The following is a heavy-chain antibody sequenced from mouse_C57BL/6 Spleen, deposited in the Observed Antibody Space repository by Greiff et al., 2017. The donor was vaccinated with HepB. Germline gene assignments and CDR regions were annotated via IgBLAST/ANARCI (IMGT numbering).Heavy chain of an antibody. Sequence: VKLVESGPGLVEPSQSLSITCTVSGFSLTSYGVHWVRQPPGKGLEWLGVIWAGGSTNYNSALMSRLSISKDNSKSQVLLKMNSLQTDDTAMYYCTRLEDIWGQGTTLTVSS. V-gene: IGHV2-9*02. CDR1: GFSLTSYG. J-gene: IGHJ2*01. CDR2: IWAGGST. CDR3: TRLEDI. D-gene: IGHD1-3*01.